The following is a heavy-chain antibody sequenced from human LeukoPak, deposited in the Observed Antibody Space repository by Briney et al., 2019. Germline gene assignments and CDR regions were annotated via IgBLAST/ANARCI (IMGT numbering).Heavy chain of an antibody. D-gene: IGHD2-15*01. V-gene: IGHV1-69*01. CDR2: IIPIFGTA. Sequence: GASVTVSCTASGGTFSSYAISWVRQAPGQGLEWMGGIIPIFGTANYAQKFQGRVTITADESTSTAYMELRSLRSDDTAVYYCAAALGYCSGGSCYDFDYWGQGTLVTVSS. J-gene: IGHJ4*02. CDR1: GGTFSSYA. CDR3: AAALGYCSGGSCYDFDY.